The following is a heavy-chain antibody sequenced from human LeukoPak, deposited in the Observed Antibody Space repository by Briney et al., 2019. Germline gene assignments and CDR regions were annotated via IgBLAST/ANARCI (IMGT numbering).Heavy chain of an antibody. CDR3: ARDPAAGTN. CDR1: GFTFSSYS. J-gene: IGHJ4*02. V-gene: IGHV3-48*01. D-gene: IGHD6-13*01. Sequence: GGSLRLSCAASGFTFSSYSMNWVRQAPGKVLEWVSYISSSSSTIYYADSVKGRFTISRDNAKNSLYLQMNSLRAEDTAVYYCARDPAAGTNWGQGTLVTVSS. CDR2: ISSSSSTI.